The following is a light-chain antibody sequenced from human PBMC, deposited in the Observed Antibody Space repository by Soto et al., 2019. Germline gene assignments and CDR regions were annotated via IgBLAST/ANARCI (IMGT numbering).Light chain of an antibody. Sequence: DIQMTQSPSTLSPSVGDRVTITCRDSQNIASWLDLYQQKTGKAPKLPIYKASFLEGGVPSRFSGSGSGTEVTLTISSLQPDDFSSYYCQHYDSYSATFGQGTKLEIK. CDR3: QHYDSYSAT. CDR2: KAS. J-gene: IGKJ2*01. V-gene: IGKV1-5*03. CDR1: QNIASW.